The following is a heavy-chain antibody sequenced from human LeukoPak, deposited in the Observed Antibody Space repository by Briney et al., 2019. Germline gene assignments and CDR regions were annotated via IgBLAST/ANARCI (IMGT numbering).Heavy chain of an antibody. CDR3: ARVGLLGRYGSGSYYFDY. Sequence: PSETLSLTCTVSGGSISSYYWSWIRQPAGKGLEWIGRIYTSGSTNYNPSLKSRVTMSVDTSKNQFSLKLSSVTAADTAVYYCARVGLLGRYGSGSYYFDYWGQGTLVTVSS. V-gene: IGHV4-4*07. D-gene: IGHD3-10*01. J-gene: IGHJ4*02. CDR1: GGSISSYY. CDR2: IYTSGST.